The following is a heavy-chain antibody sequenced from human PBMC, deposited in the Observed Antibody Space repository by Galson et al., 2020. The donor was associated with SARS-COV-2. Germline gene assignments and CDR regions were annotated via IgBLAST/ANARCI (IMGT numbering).Heavy chain of an antibody. J-gene: IGHJ2*01. V-gene: IGHV4-59*08. CDR2: ISQSGNT. D-gene: IGHD3-3*01. CDR1: GDSLRTNY. Sequence: SETLSLTCTVSGDSLRTNYWGWIRQTPERGLEWIGQISQSGNTKYNPSLGSRLNLSLDTSKNHFSLNLRSVTAADTAVYYCAGLRGAYETLDWLCDLWGRGALVPVSS. CDR3: AGLRGAYETLDWLCDL.